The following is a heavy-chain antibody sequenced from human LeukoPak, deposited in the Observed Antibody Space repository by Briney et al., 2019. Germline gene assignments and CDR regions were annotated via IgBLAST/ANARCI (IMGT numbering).Heavy chain of an antibody. CDR3: AKDSGWYRNPFEY. D-gene: IGHD6-19*01. CDR1: GFTFSSYS. J-gene: IGHJ4*02. V-gene: IGHV3-23*01. Sequence: GGSLRLSCAAPGFTFSSYSMSWVRQAPGKGLEWVSVITNSESGGRTYYADSVKGRFTISRDRSKNTLYVQMNSLRVEDTAVYYCAKDSGWYRNPFEYWGQGTLVTVSS. CDR2: ITNSESGGRT.